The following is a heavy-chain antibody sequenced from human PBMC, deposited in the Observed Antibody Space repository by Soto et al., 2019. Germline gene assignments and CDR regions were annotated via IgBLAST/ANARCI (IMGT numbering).Heavy chain of an antibody. Sequence: GSLRLSCAASGFTFSSYAMSWVRQAPGKGLEWVSAISGSGGSTYYADSVKGRFTISRDNAKNSLYLQMNSLRAEDTAVYYCASAGYSSSPFDYWGQGTLVTVSS. J-gene: IGHJ4*02. V-gene: IGHV3-23*01. CDR3: ASAGYSSSPFDY. CDR1: GFTFSSYA. D-gene: IGHD6-13*01. CDR2: ISGSGGST.